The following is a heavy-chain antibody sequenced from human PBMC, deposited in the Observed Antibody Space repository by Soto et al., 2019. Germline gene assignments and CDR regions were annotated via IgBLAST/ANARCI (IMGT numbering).Heavy chain of an antibody. V-gene: IGHV1-69*02. CDR1: GGSFSSYT. CDR3: ATARYDILTGYSPPDAFDI. CDR2: IIPILGIA. D-gene: IGHD3-9*01. J-gene: IGHJ3*02. Sequence: SVKLSCKASGGSFSSYTISWVRQAPGQGLEWMGRIIPILGIANYAQKFQGRVTITADKSTSTAYMELSSLRSEDTAVYYCATARYDILTGYSPPDAFDIWGQGTMVTVSS.